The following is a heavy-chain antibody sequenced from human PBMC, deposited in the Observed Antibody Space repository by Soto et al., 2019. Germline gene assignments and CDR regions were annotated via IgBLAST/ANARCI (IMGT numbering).Heavy chain of an antibody. V-gene: IGHV3-53*02. CDR2: IYSGGST. Sequence: EVQLVETGGGLIQPGGSLRLSCAASGFTVSSNYMSWVRQAPGKGLEWVSVIYSGGSTYYADSVKGRFTISRDNSKNTLYLQMNSLRAEATAVYYCASSGSFMYYGMDVWGQGTTVTVSS. D-gene: IGHD6-25*01. J-gene: IGHJ6*02. CDR1: GFTVSSNY. CDR3: ASSGSFMYYGMDV.